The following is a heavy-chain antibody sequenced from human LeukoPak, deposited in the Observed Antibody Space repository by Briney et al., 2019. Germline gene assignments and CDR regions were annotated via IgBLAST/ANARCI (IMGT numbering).Heavy chain of an antibody. J-gene: IGHJ5*02. CDR3: AKDMESSSSWYHSGFDP. D-gene: IGHD6-13*01. CDR2: ISGSGGST. V-gene: IGHV3-23*01. Sequence: GGSLRLSCAASGFTFSSYGMHWVRQAPGKGLEWVSAISGSGGSTYYADSVKGRFTISRDNSKNTLYLQMNSLRAEDTAVYYCAKDMESSSSWYHSGFDPWGQGTLVTVSS. CDR1: GFTFSSYG.